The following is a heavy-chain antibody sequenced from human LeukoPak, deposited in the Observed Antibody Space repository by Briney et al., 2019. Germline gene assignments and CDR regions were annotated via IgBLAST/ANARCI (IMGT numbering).Heavy chain of an antibody. CDR1: GFTFSSYA. CDR2: ISGSGGST. J-gene: IGHJ4*02. D-gene: IGHD4/OR15-4a*01. CDR3: AQDSRSRGATALFDY. V-gene: IGHV3-23*01. Sequence: GGSLRLSCAASGFTFSSYAMSWVRQALGKGLEWVSAISGSGGSTYYADSVKGRFTISRDNSKNTLYLQMNSLRAEDTAVYYCAQDSRSRGATALFDYWGPGTLVTVSS.